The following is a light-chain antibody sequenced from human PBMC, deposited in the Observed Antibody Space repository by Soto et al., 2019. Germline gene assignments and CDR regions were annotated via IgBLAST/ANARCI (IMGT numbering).Light chain of an antibody. CDR3: CSHAGGYTWV. Sequence: QSALSQPRSMSESPGQSVTISCSGTSRDVGAYKYVSWYQHHPGKAPKLMIHDVTRRPSGVPDRFSGSKSGNTASLTISGLQTEDEADYYCCSHAGGYTWVFGGGTKLTVL. J-gene: IGLJ3*02. CDR2: DVT. CDR1: SRDVGAYKY. V-gene: IGLV2-11*01.